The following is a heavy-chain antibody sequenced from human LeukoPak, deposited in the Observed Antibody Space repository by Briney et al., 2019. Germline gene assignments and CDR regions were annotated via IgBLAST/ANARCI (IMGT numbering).Heavy chain of an antibody. J-gene: IGHJ4*02. CDR2: LRGDGST. CDR3: AKASWVSSADAVL. Sequence: GGSLRLSCVASGFTFSSYAMSWVRQAPARGLEWVASLRGDGSTFYADPVKGRFTLSRDESRNTVYLQLTYLRVEDTAVYYCAKASWVSSADAVLWGQGTPVTVSS. CDR1: GFTFSSYA. D-gene: IGHD3-16*01. V-gene: IGHV3-23*01.